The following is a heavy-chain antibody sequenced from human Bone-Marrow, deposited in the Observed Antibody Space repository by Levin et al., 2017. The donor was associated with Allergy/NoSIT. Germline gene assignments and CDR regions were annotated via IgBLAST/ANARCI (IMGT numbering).Heavy chain of an antibody. J-gene: IGHJ3*02. CDR1: RFSFSDYG. CDR3: ASAGVTSGTDAFDI. CDR2: IWDDGTSQ. V-gene: IGHV3-33*01. Sequence: GESLKISCAASRFSFSDYGMHWVRQAPGKGLEWVALIWDDGTSQYYADSVKGRFTISRDNSKNTVYLQMNSLRAEDTGVYYCASAGVTSGTDAFDIWGQGTLVTVSS. D-gene: IGHD2-21*02.